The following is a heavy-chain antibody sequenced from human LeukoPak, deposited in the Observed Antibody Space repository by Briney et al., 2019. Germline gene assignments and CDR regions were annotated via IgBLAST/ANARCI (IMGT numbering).Heavy chain of an antibody. CDR1: GFTFDDYA. Sequence: GRSLRLSCAASGFTFDDYAMHWVRQAPGKGLEWVSGISWNSGSIGYADSVKGRFTISRDNAKNSLYLQMNSLRAEDTAVYYCARDLYRIVVVPHYFDYWGQGTLVTVSS. D-gene: IGHD3-22*01. J-gene: IGHJ4*02. CDR2: ISWNSGSI. V-gene: IGHV3-9*01. CDR3: ARDLYRIVVVPHYFDY.